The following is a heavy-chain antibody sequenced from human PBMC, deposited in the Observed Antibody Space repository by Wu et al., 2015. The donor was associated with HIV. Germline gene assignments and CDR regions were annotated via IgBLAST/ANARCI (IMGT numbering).Heavy chain of an antibody. J-gene: IGHJ4*02. CDR2: INPSSGTT. V-gene: IGHV1-46*01. Sequence: QVLLVQSGAAVKKPGASVRVSCKATGYTFATLYMHWVRQAPGQGLEWMGVINPSSGTTTYAQKFQDRVTMTRDTSTTTVYMELSSLRSEDTAVYYXASMNAYSYVRSGLGTWGQGT. D-gene: IGHD1-26*01. CDR3: ASMNAYSYVRSGLGT. CDR1: GYTFATLY.